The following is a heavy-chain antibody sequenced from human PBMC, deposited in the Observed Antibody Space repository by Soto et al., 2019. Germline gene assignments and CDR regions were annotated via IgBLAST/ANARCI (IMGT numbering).Heavy chain of an antibody. J-gene: IGHJ6*02. CDR2: ISSSSSYI. Sequence: GGSLRLSCAASGFTFSSYSMNWVRQAPGKGLEWVSSISSSSSYIYYADTVKGRFTISRDNSKNTLYLQMNSLRAEDTAVYYCARDRRGNSGCYYYGMDVWGQGTTVTVSS. CDR1: GFTFSSYS. CDR3: ARDRRGNSGCYYYGMDV. D-gene: IGHD2-21*02. V-gene: IGHV3-21*01.